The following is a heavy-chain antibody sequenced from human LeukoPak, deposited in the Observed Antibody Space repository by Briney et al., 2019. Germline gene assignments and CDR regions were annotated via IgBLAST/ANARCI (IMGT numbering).Heavy chain of an antibody. J-gene: IGHJ4*02. CDR2: ISSSGSTV. CDR1: GFTFSDYY. CDR3: ARRTVTTSSYCFDY. Sequence: GGSLRLSCAASGFTFSDYYMSWIRQAPGKGLEWVSYISSSGSTVYYADSVKGRFTISRDNAKNSLYLQMNSLRAEDTAVYYCARRTVTTSSYCFDYWGQGTLVTVSS. D-gene: IGHD4-17*01. V-gene: IGHV3-11*01.